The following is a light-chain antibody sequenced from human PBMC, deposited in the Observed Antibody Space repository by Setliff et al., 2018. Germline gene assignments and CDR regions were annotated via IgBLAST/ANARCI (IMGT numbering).Light chain of an antibody. CDR3: CSYAGSYTYV. CDR1: SSNIGSHS. Sequence: QSVLTQPPSASGTPGQRVTISCSGSSSNIGSHSVSWYQQLPGTAPKLLIYKNSQRSSGVPDRFSGSKSGTSASLAISGLQAEDEAEYYCCSYAGSYTYVFGTGTKVTVL. J-gene: IGLJ1*01. V-gene: IGLV1-44*01. CDR2: KNS.